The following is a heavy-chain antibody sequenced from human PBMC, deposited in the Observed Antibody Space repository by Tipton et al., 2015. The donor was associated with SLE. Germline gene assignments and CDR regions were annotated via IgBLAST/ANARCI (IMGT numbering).Heavy chain of an antibody. J-gene: IGHJ6*02. CDR2: FNTDGRHT. Sequence: SLRLSCAASGFTLSTHWMYWVRQAPGKGLVWVSRFNTDGRHTSYADSVKGRFTMSRDDAKNTLYLQMNSLRAEDSAVYYCVRGYCSSTSCDYYYAMDVWGQGTTVTVS. D-gene: IGHD2-2*01. CDR3: VRGYCSSTSCDYYYAMDV. V-gene: IGHV3-74*01. CDR1: GFTLSTHW.